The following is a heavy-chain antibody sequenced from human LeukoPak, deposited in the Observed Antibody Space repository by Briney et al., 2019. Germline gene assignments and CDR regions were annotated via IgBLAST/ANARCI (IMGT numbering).Heavy chain of an antibody. D-gene: IGHD3-22*01. CDR2: ISSSGTTI. CDR3: ARSSGAYHFDY. Sequence: GGSLRLSCAASGFTFSSYEMNWVRQAPGKGLEWVSYISSSGTTIYYADSVKGRFTISRDNAKNSLFLQVNSLRAEDTAVYYCARSSGAYHFDYWGQGTLVTVSS. CDR1: GFTFSSYE. V-gene: IGHV3-48*03. J-gene: IGHJ4*02.